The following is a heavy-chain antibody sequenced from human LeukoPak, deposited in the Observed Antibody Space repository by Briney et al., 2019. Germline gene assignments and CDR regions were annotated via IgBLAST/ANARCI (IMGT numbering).Heavy chain of an antibody. CDR1: GFTFSSYA. V-gene: IGHV3-30-3*01. J-gene: IGHJ5*02. CDR2: MSYDGSKK. Sequence: GGSLRLSCGASGFTFSSYAMHWVRQAPGKGLEWVAVMSYDGSKKYYADSVKGRFTISRDNSKNTLYLQMNSLRSDDTAVYYCARDLATVTTGGSDPWGQGTLVTVSS. D-gene: IGHD4-4*01. CDR3: ARDLATVTTGGSDP.